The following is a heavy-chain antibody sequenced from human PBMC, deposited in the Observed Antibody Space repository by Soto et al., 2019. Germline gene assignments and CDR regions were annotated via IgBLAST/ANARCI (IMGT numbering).Heavy chain of an antibody. J-gene: IGHJ4*02. D-gene: IGHD1-1*01. Sequence: SETLSLTCAVGGGSIGSYYWSWIRQPPGKGLEWIGYIYNFGSTNYNPSLKSRVTISRDTSNKQFSLKLRSVTAADTAVYYCAISQLTISPFEYWGQGTLVTVSS. CDR2: IYNFGST. CDR3: AISQLTISPFEY. CDR1: GGSIGSYY. V-gene: IGHV4-59*01.